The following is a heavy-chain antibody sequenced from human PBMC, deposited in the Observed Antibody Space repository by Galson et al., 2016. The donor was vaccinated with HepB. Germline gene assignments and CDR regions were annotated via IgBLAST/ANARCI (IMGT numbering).Heavy chain of an antibody. CDR1: GVTFSSYD. D-gene: IGHD7-27*01. J-gene: IGHJ4*02. CDR3: ARNLYATGDFDF. V-gene: IGHV1-8*01. CDR2: MSPSTDKT. Sequence: SVKVSCKASGVTFSSYDINWVRQATGHGLEWMGWMSPSTDKTGYAREFQGRITMTWDTSISTAYMELSSLRSEDTAVYYCARNLYATGDFDFWGQGTLVTVSS.